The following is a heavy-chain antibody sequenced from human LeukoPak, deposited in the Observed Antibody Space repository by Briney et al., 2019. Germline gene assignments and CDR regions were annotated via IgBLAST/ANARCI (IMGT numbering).Heavy chain of an antibody. D-gene: IGHD7-27*01. CDR1: GFTFSSYA. V-gene: IGHV3-30*14. Sequence: PGGSLRLSCAASGFTFSSYAMHWVRQAPGKGLEWVAVISYDGSNKYYADSVKGRFTISRDNSKNTLYLQMNSLRAEDTAVYYCARDPGESYWYFDLWGRGTLVTVSS. CDR2: ISYDGSNK. CDR3: ARDPGESYWYFDL. J-gene: IGHJ2*01.